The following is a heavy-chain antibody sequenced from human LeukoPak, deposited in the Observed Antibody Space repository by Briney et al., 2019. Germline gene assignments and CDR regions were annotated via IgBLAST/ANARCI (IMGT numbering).Heavy chain of an antibody. D-gene: IGHD3-22*01. CDR3: ASFPHPYYYDNLG. CDR1: GGSISSYY. V-gene: IGHV4-59*08. J-gene: IGHJ4*02. CDR2: IYYSGTT. Sequence: SETLSLTCSVSGGSISSYYWSWIRQPPGKGLEWIGYIYYSGTTNYNPSLKSRVTISQDMSKNQFSLRLTSVTAADTAVYYCASFPHPYYYDNLGWGQGTLVTVSS.